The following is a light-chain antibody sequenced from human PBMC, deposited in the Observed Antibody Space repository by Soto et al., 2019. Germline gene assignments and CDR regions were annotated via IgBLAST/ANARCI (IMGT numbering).Light chain of an antibody. Sequence: EIMMTQSPATLSVSPGGRATLSCRASQSISSNLAWYQQKPGQAPRLLIYGASTRATGIPARLSGSGPGTEFTLTITSLQSEDVAVYYCQQYHNWPPWTFGQGTKVDIK. CDR3: QQYHNWPPWT. CDR2: GAS. V-gene: IGKV3-15*01. CDR1: QSISSN. J-gene: IGKJ1*01.